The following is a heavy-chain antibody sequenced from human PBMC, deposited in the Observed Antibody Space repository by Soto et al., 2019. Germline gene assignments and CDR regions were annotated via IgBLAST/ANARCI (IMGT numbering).Heavy chain of an antibody. CDR2: INPNSGGT. D-gene: IGHD3-3*01. CDR1: GYTFTGYY. J-gene: IGHJ6*02. CDR3: ARGLHDFWSGYYISYYYYGMDV. Sequence: GASVKFSCKASGYTFTGYYMHWVRQAPGQGLEWMGWINPNSGGTNYAQKFQGWVTMTRDTSISTAYMELSRLRSDDTAVYYCARGLHDFWSGYYISYYYYGMDVWGQGTTVTDS. V-gene: IGHV1-2*04.